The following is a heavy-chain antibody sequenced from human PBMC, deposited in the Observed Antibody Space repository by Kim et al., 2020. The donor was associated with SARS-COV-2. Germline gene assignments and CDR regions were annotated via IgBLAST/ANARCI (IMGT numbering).Heavy chain of an antibody. CDR1: GFTFSSYA. Sequence: GGSLRLSCSASGFTFSSYAMHWVRQAPGKGLEYVSAISSNGGSTYYADSVKGRFTISRDNSKNTLYLQMSSLRAEDTAVYYCVKDLSPHLRWDILTGYYRRMEEEEGVDYWGQGTLVTVSS. V-gene: IGHV3-64D*09. CDR2: ISSNGGST. D-gene: IGHD3-9*01. CDR3: VKDLSPHLRWDILTGYYRRMEEEEGVDY. J-gene: IGHJ4*02.